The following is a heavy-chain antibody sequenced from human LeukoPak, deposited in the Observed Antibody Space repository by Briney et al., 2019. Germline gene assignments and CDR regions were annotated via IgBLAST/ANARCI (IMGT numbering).Heavy chain of an antibody. CDR1: GYSISSGYY. CDR3: ARWGTTAVQFYYYYYMDV. D-gene: IGHD4-11*01. CDR2: IYHSGST. J-gene: IGHJ6*03. Sequence: SETLSLTCTVSGYSISSGYYWGWIRQPPGKGLEWIGSIYHSGSTYYNPSLKSRVTISVDTSKNQFSLKLSSVTAADTAVYYCARWGTTAVQFYYYYYMDVWGKGTTVTVSS. V-gene: IGHV4-38-2*02.